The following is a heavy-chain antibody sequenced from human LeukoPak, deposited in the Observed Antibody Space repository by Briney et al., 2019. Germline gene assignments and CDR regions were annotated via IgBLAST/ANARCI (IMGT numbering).Heavy chain of an antibody. CDR3: AKGGVVIRVMLVGFHKEAYYFDS. J-gene: IGHJ4*02. Sequence: PGGSLTLSCAVSGITLRNYGMTWVRPAPGKGREWVAGLRVSGGSTNYAGSVKGRFTISRDNAKNTLYLQMNSLRAEDTAVYFCAKGGVVIRVMLVGFHKEAYYFDSWGQGVLVTVSA. CDR2: LRVSGGST. D-gene: IGHD3-16*01. V-gene: IGHV3-23*01. CDR1: GITLRNYG.